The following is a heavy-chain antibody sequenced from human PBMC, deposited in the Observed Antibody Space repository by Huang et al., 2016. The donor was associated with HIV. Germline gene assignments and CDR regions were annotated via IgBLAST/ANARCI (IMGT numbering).Heavy chain of an antibody. D-gene: IGHD3-22*01. CDR1: GFSISSDW. J-gene: IGHJ4*02. V-gene: IGHV3-74*01. CDR2: INSDGSST. CDR3: ARDPRIQSWLNFFDY. Sequence: EVQLVESGGGLVQPGGSLRLSCAASGFSISSDWMHWVRQAPGKGLVWVSRINSDGSSTSYADSGNGRFTISRDNAKNTLYLQMNSLRAEDTAVYYCARDPRIQSWLNFFDYWGQGTLVSVSS.